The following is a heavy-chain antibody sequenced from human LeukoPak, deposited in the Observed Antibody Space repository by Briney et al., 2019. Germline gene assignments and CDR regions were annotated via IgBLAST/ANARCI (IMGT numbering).Heavy chain of an antibody. Sequence: SETLSLTCAVYGGSFSGCYWSWIRQPPGKGLEWIGEINHSGSTNYNPSLKSRVTISVDTSKNQFSLKLSSVTAADTAVYYCARVGSAFDIWGQGTMVTVSS. CDR1: GGSFSGCY. CDR2: INHSGST. V-gene: IGHV4-34*01. CDR3: ARVGSAFDI. J-gene: IGHJ3*02. D-gene: IGHD1-26*01.